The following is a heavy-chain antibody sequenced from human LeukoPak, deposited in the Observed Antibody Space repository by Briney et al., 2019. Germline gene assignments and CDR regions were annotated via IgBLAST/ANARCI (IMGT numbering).Heavy chain of an antibody. V-gene: IGHV1-18*01. CDR1: GYTFTSCG. Sequence: ASVKVSCKASGYTFTSCGISWVRQAPGQGLEWMGWISAYNGNTNYAQKFQGRVTMTTDTSTSTAYMELRSLRSDDTAVYYCARASSSWYKAWFDPWGQGTLVTVSS. CDR2: ISAYNGNT. CDR3: ARASSSWYKAWFDP. D-gene: IGHD6-13*01. J-gene: IGHJ5*02.